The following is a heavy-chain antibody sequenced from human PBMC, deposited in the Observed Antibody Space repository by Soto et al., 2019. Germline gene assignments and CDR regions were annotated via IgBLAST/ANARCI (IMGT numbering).Heavy chain of an antibody. Sequence: EVQLVESGGGLVKPGGSLRLSCAASGFTFSSYSMNWVRQAPGKGLEWVSSISSSSSYIYYADSVKGRFTISRDNAKNSLYLQMNSLRAEDTAVYYCARKYSGYDLAYFDYWGQGILVTVSS. D-gene: IGHD5-12*01. V-gene: IGHV3-21*01. CDR3: ARKYSGYDLAYFDY. CDR1: GFTFSSYS. J-gene: IGHJ4*02. CDR2: ISSSSSYI.